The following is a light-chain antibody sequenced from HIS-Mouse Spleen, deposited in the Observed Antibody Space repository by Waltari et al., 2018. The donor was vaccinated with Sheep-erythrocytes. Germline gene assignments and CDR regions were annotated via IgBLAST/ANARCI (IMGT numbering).Light chain of an antibody. CDR3: AAWDDSLNGVV. CDR2: SNN. Sequence: QSVLTQPPSVSGTPGQRVTISCSGSSSNIGSNTVNWYQQLPGTAPKLPIYSNNQRPAGVPDRFSGSKSGTSASLAISGLQSEDEADYYCAAWDDSLNGVVFGGGTKLTVL. CDR1: SSNIGSNT. V-gene: IGLV1-44*01. J-gene: IGLJ2*01.